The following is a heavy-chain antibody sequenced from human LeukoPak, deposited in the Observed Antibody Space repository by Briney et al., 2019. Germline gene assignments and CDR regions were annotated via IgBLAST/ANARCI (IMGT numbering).Heavy chain of an antibody. J-gene: IGHJ4*02. CDR1: GFTFSSYG. CDR3: AKHHCSSISCHGRSSGDFDY. Sequence: RGSLRLSCAASGFTFSSYGMHWVRHAPGEGLEWVAVTSYDGSNKYYADSLKGRFTISRDNSKNTLYLKMNSLRAEDTAVYYCAKHHCSSISCHGRSSGDFDYWGQGTLVTVSS. V-gene: IGHV3-30*18. D-gene: IGHD2-2*01. CDR2: TSYDGSNK.